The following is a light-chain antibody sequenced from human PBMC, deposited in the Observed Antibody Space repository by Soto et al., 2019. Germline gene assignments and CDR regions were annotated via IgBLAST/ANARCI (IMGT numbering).Light chain of an antibody. Sequence: QSVLTHPASVSWSPGHSITISCTGTSSDVGGYNYVSWYQQHPGKAPKLMISEVNNRPSGVSNRFSGSKSGNTASLTISGLQAEEEADYYCSSYTSSINWVFGGGTKVTVL. CDR1: SSDVGGYNY. CDR3: SSYTSSINWV. V-gene: IGLV2-14*01. J-gene: IGLJ3*02. CDR2: EVN.